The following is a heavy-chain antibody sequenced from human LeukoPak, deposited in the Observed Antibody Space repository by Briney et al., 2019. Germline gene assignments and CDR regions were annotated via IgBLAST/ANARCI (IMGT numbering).Heavy chain of an antibody. CDR2: IKQDGSEK. Sequence: GGSLRLSCAASGSTFSSYWMSWVRQAPGKGLEWVANIKQDGSEKYYVDSVKGRFTISRDNAKNSLYLQMNSLRAEDTAVYYCARDTNVEFVEWAPLFDYWGQGTLVTVSS. D-gene: IGHD1-26*01. V-gene: IGHV3-7*01. CDR3: ARDTNVEFVEWAPLFDY. CDR1: GSTFSSYW. J-gene: IGHJ4*02.